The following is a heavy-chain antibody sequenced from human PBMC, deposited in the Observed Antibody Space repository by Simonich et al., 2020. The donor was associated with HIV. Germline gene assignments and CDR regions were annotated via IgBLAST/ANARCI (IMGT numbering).Heavy chain of an antibody. J-gene: IGHJ1*01. Sequence: EVQLVESGGGLVQPGRSLRLSCTASGFTFGDYAMSWFRQAPWKGLEWVAFIRSKAYGGTTEYAASVKGRFTIPRDDSKSIASRQMNSLKTEDTDVYYCTSSDYDSSDYYYRYFQHWGQGTLVTVSS. V-gene: IGHV3-49*03. CDR1: GFTFGDYA. D-gene: IGHD3-22*01. CDR3: TSSDYDSSDYYYRYFQH. CDR2: IRSKAYGGTT.